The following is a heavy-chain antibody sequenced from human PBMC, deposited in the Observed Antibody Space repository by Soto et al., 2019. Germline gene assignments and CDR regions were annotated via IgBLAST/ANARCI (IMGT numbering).Heavy chain of an antibody. CDR1: GFSLRTYG. CDR3: ARDVVTAVAGSVNWFDP. D-gene: IGHD6-19*01. J-gene: IGHJ5*02. CDR2: IWYDGTKK. V-gene: IGHV3-33*01. Sequence: GGSLRLSCAASGFSLRTYGMQWLRRAPGKGLEWVAFIWYDGTKKFYANSVKGRSTLSKDNSNNILYLQMSGLRAEDTAVYYCARDVVTAVAGSVNWFDPWGQGTLVTVSS.